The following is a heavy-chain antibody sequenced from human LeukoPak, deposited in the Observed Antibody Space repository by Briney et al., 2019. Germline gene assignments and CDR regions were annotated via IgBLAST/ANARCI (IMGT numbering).Heavy chain of an antibody. D-gene: IGHD3-3*01. Sequence: SETLSLTCTVSGGSISSGGYYWSWIRQHPGKGLEWIGYIYYSGSTYYNPSLKSRVTISVDTSKNQFSLKLSSVTAADTAVYYCARGDTIFGVVTRPFDYWGQGTLVTVSS. J-gene: IGHJ4*02. CDR1: GGSISSGGYY. V-gene: IGHV4-31*03. CDR2: IYYSGST. CDR3: ARGDTIFGVVTRPFDY.